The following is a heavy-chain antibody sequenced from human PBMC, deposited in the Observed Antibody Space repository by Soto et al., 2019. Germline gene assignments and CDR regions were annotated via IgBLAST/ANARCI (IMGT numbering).Heavy chain of an antibody. D-gene: IGHD6-13*01. V-gene: IGHV2-5*01. Sequence: SGPTPVNTTQTLTLTCTFSWFSLTSGVGGVGWIRQPPAEALEWLALIYWNDEHYYNPSLRNSLTITRYTSKNQVNLTTTNSEPVDTATYYCARRLPGHSGYDVWGQGTTVTVSS. CDR3: ARRLPGHSGYDV. CDR1: WFSLTSGVGG. J-gene: IGHJ6*02. CDR2: IYWNDEH.